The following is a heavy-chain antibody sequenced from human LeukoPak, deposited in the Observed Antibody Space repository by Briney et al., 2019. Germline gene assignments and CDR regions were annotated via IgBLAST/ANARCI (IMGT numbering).Heavy chain of an antibody. CDR3: ARGGTGVGAYYYYMDV. D-gene: IGHD1-26*01. Sequence: PSQTLSLTCTVSGGSISSGSYYWSWIRQPAGKGLEWIGRIYTSGSTNYNPSLKSRVTISVDTSKNQFSLKLSSVTAADTAVYYCARGGTGVGAYYYYMDVWGKGTTVTVSS. CDR2: IYTSGST. CDR1: GGSISSGSYY. V-gene: IGHV4-61*02. J-gene: IGHJ6*03.